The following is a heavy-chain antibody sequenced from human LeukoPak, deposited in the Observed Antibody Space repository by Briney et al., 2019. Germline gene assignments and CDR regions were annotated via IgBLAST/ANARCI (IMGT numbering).Heavy chain of an antibody. CDR2: IYSGGST. CDR1: GFTFSNYA. CDR3: ARHYYSL. D-gene: IGHD2-21*02. Sequence: GGSLRLSCAASGFTFSNYAIHWVRQAPGKGLEWVSVIYSGGSTYYADSVRGRFTMSRDNSKNTLYLQMNSLRVEDTAVYYCARHYYSLWGQGTLVTVSS. J-gene: IGHJ4*02. V-gene: IGHV3-53*01.